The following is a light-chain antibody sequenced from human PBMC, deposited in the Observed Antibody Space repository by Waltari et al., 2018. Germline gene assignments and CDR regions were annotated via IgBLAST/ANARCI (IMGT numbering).Light chain of an antibody. CDR3: SSYAGNNNVV. V-gene: IGLV2-8*01. J-gene: IGLJ2*01. CDR2: EVS. CDR1: SSDVGGYNY. Sequence: QSALTQPPSASGSPGQSVTIPCTGTSSDVGGYNYVPWYQQPPGKAPKLMLYEVSKRPSGVPDRFSGSKSGNTASLTVSGLRAEDEADYYCSSYAGNNNVVFGGGTKLTVL.